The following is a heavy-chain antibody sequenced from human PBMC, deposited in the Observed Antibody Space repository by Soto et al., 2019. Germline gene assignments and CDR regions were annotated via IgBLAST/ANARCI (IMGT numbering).Heavy chain of an antibody. J-gene: IGHJ4*02. V-gene: IGHV3-15*01. Sequence: EVQLVESGGGLVKPGGSLRLSCAASGFTFSNAWMSWVRQAPGKGLEWVGRIKSKTDGGTTDYAAPVKGRFTISRDNSKNTLYLQMNSLTTEDTAVYYCTTGGYGDYPNPYDYWGQGTLVTVSS. CDR1: GFTFSNAW. CDR3: TTGGYGDYPNPYDY. D-gene: IGHD4-17*01. CDR2: IKSKTDGGTT.